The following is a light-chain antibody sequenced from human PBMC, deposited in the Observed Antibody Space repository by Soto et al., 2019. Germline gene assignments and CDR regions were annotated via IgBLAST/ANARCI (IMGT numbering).Light chain of an antibody. J-gene: IGKJ5*01. CDR1: QSFRGL. CDR2: DAY. CDR3: QQRHMWPIT. Sequence: TQSPVTLSLSPGERATLSCRASQSFRGLLAWYQQKPGQAPRLLIYDAYNRATGIPPRFSGSGSGTDFTLTISSLEPEDSAVYYCQQRHMWPITVGQGKRLEIK. V-gene: IGKV3-11*01.